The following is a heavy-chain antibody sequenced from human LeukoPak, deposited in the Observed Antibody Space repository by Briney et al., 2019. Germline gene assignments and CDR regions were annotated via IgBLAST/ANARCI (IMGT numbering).Heavy chain of an antibody. CDR2: IYSSGST. D-gene: IGHD2-2*01. CDR3: ARRVVVPAAMVDY. CDR1: GGSISSYY. Sequence: SETLSLTCTVSGGSISSYYWSWIRQPPGKGLEWIGYIYSSGSTNYNPSLKSRVTISVDTSKNQFSLKLSSVTAADTAVYYCARRVVVPAAMVDYWGQGTLVTVSS. J-gene: IGHJ4*02. V-gene: IGHV4-59*08.